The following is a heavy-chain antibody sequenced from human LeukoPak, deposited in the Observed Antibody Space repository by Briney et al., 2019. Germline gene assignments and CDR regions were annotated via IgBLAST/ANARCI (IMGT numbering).Heavy chain of an antibody. V-gene: IGHV4-61*01. CDR1: GGSVSSGSYY. Sequence: PSETLSLTCTVSGGSVSSGSYYWSWIRQPPGKGLEWIAYIYYSGNTNYNPSLKSRVTISVDTSKNQFSLKLTSVTAADTAVYYCARVVTSGSYFDYWGQGTLVTVSS. CDR2: IYYSGNT. D-gene: IGHD3-10*01. J-gene: IGHJ4*02. CDR3: ARVVTSGSYFDY.